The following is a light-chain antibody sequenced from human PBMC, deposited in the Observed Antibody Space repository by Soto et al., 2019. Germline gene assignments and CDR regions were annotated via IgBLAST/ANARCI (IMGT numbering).Light chain of an antibody. CDR3: QQSYTIPYT. CDR1: QSISTY. Sequence: DIQMTQSPSSLPASVGDRVTLTCRASQSISTYLNWYQQKPGKAPKLLIYAASSLQSGVPLRLSGSGSGTDFALTISSLRAEDFATYYCQQSYTIPYTVGQGTKLEIK. CDR2: AAS. J-gene: IGKJ2*01. V-gene: IGKV1-39*01.